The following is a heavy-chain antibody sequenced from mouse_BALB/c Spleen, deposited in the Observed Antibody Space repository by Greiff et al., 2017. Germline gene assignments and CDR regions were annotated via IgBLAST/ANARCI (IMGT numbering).Heavy chain of an antibody. V-gene: IGHV7-3*02. D-gene: IGHD2-14*01. CDR1: GFTFTDYY. J-gene: IGHJ4*01. CDR3: ARDAGYDDYAMDY. CDR2: IRNKANGYTT. Sequence: DVKLVESGGGLVQPGGSLRLSCATSGFTFTDYYMSWVRQPPGKALEWLGFIRNKANGYTTEYSASVKGRFTISRDNSQSILYLQMNTLRAEDSATYYCARDAGYDDYAMDYWGQGTSVTVSS.